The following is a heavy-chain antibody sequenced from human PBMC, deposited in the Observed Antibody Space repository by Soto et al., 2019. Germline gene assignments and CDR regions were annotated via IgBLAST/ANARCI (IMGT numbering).Heavy chain of an antibody. J-gene: IGHJ4*02. Sequence: QVTLKESGPVLVKPTETLTLTCTVSGFSLSNARMGVSWIRQPPGKALEWLAHIFSNDEKSYSTSLKSRLTLXKXTXXSQVVLTMTNMDPVDTATYYCASSNGIAAAGGFDYWGQGTLVTVSS. CDR1: GFSLSNARMG. CDR2: IFSNDEK. V-gene: IGHV2-26*01. D-gene: IGHD6-13*01. CDR3: ASSNGIAAAGGFDY.